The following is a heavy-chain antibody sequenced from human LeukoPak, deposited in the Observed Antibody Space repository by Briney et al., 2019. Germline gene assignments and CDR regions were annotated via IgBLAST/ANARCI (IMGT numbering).Heavy chain of an antibody. D-gene: IGHD1-26*01. J-gene: IGHJ4*02. CDR2: IKQDGSEN. CDR1: GFTFSTCW. V-gene: IGHV3-7*03. CDR3: ARVVGAAPDY. Sequence: GGSLRLSCAASGFTFSTCWTSWVRQAPGKGLEWVATIKQDGSENYYVDSVKGRFTISRDNAKNSLFLQMNSLRAEDTAVYYCARVVGAAPDYWGQGTLVTVSS.